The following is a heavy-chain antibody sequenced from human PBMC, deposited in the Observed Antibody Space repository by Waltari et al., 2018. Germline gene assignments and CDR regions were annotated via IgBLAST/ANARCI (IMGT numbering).Heavy chain of an antibody. CDR1: GFTVSSNY. CDR2: IYSGGST. J-gene: IGHJ4*02. Sequence: EVQLVESGGGLIQPGGSLRLPCAASGFTVSSNYMSWVRQAPGKGLEWVSVIYSGGSTYYADSVKGRFTISRDNSKNTLYLQMNSLRAEDTAVYYCARDRYGDYGLDYWGQGTLVTVSS. V-gene: IGHV3-53*01. CDR3: ARDRYGDYGLDY. D-gene: IGHD4-17*01.